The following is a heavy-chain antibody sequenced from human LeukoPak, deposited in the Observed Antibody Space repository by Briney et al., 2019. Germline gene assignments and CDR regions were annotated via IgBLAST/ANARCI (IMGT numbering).Heavy chain of an antibody. D-gene: IGHD4-17*01. V-gene: IGHV1-46*01. J-gene: IGHJ3*02. Sequence: ASVKVSCKASGYTFTSYYMHWVRQAPGQGLEWMGIINPSGGSTSYAQKSQGRVTVTRDTSTSTVYMELSSLRSEDTAVYYCARLRLYGNAFDIWGQGTMVTASS. CDR2: INPSGGST. CDR1: GYTFTSYY. CDR3: ARLRLYGNAFDI.